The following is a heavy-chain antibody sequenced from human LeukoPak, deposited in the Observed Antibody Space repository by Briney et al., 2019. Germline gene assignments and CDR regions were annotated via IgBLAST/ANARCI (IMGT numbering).Heavy chain of an antibody. D-gene: IGHD5-24*01. CDR3: ARPLVRDGYNYVAFDI. CDR2: INHSGST. J-gene: IGHJ3*02. CDR1: GGSFSGYY. V-gene: IGHV4-34*01. Sequence: SETLSLTCAVYGGSFSGYYWSWIRQPPGKGLEWIGEINHSGSTNYNPSLKSRVTISVDTSKNQFSLKLSSVTAADTAVYYCARPLVRDGYNYVAFDIWGQGTMVTVSS.